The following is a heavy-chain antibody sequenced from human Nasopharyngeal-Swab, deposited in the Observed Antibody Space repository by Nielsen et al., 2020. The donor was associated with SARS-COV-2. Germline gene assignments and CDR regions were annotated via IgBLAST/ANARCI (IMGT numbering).Heavy chain of an antibody. J-gene: IGHJ4*02. Sequence: CIRQPPGKGLEWIGYIYYSGSTYYNPSLKSRVTISVDTSKNQFSLKLSSVTAADTAVYYCARAGGYCSGGSCRRHYYFDYWGQGTLVTVSS. D-gene: IGHD2-15*01. CDR2: IYYSGST. V-gene: IGHV4-31*02. CDR3: ARAGGYCSGGSCRRHYYFDY.